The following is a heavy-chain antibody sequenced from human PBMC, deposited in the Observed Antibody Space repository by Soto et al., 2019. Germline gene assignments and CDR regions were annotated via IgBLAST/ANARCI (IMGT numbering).Heavy chain of an antibody. Sequence: TGGSLRLSCAASGFSFSSYTMNWVRQAPGKGLEWVSYISSSSSTIYYADSVKGRFTISRDNAKNSLYLQMNSLRAEDTAVYYCASRLHGDYYYYYGMDVWGQGTMVTVAS. CDR3: ASRLHGDYYYYYGMDV. CDR1: GFSFSSYT. J-gene: IGHJ6*02. D-gene: IGHD4-4*01. V-gene: IGHV3-48*04. CDR2: ISSSSSTI.